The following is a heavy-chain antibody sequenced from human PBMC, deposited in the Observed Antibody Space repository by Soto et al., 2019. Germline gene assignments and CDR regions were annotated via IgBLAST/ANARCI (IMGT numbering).Heavy chain of an antibody. CDR2: ISGSGGHT. Sequence: PGGSLRLSCAGSGFSFFSYAMSWLRQAPGKGLEWVSTISGSGGHTYYADSVKGRFVVSRDSDKNTVYLHMNSLTGEDTAIYFCAKVEMGWFAHWGQGTQVTVSS. CDR1: GFSFFSYA. J-gene: IGHJ5*02. D-gene: IGHD2-8*01. V-gene: IGHV3-23*01. CDR3: AKVEMGWFAH.